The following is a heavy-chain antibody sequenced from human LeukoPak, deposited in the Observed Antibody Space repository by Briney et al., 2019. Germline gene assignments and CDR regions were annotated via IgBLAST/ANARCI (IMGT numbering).Heavy chain of an antibody. Sequence: ASVKVSCKVSGYTLTELSMHWVRQAPGKGLEWMGGFDPEDGETIYAQKFQGRVTMTEDTSTDTAYMELSSLGPEDTAVYYCAKYKGGDYIDSGKRYYLDHWGQGTPVTVSS. J-gene: IGHJ4*02. CDR3: AKYKGGDYIDSGKRYYLDH. V-gene: IGHV1-24*01. D-gene: IGHD3-10*01. CDR2: FDPEDGET. CDR1: GYTLTELS.